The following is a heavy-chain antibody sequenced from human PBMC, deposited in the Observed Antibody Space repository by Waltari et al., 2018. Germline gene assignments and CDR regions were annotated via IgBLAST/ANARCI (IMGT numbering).Heavy chain of an antibody. CDR1: GFTFSDHY. D-gene: IGHD4-17*01. CDR2: TRNKANSYTT. J-gene: IGHJ4*02. V-gene: IGHV3-72*01. CDR3: ARVDYGDYAGY. Sequence: VQLVESGGGLVQPGGSLRLSCAASGFTFSDHYMDWVRQAPGKGLEWVGRTRNKANSYTTEYAASVKGRFTISRDDSKNSLYLQMNSLKTEDTAVYYCARVDYGDYAGYWGQGTLVTVSS.